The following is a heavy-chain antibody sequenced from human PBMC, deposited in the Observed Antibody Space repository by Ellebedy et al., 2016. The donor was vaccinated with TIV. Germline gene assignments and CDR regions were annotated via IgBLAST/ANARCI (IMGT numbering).Heavy chain of an antibody. CDR2: IKEDGSDT. J-gene: IGHJ4*02. CDR1: GFTFSSYW. D-gene: IGHD6-19*01. V-gene: IGHV3-7*01. CDR3: ARGRYTSGWYPDYFDY. Sequence: GESLKISCAASGFTFSSYWMSWVRLAPGKGLEWVANIKEDGSDTYYVDSVKGRFTISRDSAANSLYLQMNSMRAEDTAVYYCARGRYTSGWYPDYFDYWGQGTLVTVSS.